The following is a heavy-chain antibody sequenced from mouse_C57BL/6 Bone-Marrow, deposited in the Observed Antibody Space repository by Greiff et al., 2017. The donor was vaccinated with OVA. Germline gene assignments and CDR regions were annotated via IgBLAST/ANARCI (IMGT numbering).Heavy chain of an antibody. D-gene: IGHD1-1*01. V-gene: IGHV5-17*01. CDR1: GFTFSDYG. CDR2: ISRGSSTI. J-gene: IGHJ4*01. CDR3: ERRRYCYAMDY. Sequence: EVQGVESGGGLVKPGGSLKLSCAASGFTFSDYGMHWVRQAPEKGLEWVAYISRGSSTIYYAATVKGRFTISRDNAKNTLFQQMTSLRSEETAMYYCERRRYCYAMDYWGQGTSVTVSS.